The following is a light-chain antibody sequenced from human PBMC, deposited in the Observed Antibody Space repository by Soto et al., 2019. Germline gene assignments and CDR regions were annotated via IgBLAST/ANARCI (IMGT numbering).Light chain of an antibody. CDR1: QGVXSN. Sequence: IVLTQSPATLSLSPGERATLSCRASQGVXSNFAWYQEKPGQAPRPLIYXASTKATGIPAMFSGSGSGTEFTITISSLQSEDVEVYYCQQYGSPGTFGQGTKVDIK. V-gene: IGKV3D-15*01. J-gene: IGKJ1*01. CDR3: QQYGSPGT. CDR2: XAS.